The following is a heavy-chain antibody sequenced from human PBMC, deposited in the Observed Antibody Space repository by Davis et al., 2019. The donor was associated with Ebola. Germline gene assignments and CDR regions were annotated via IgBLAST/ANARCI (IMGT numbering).Heavy chain of an antibody. D-gene: IGHD2-2*02. J-gene: IGHJ4*02. Sequence: SVKVSCKASGGTFSSYTISWVRQAPGQGLEWMGRIIPILGIANYAQKFQGRVTITADKSTSTAYMELSSLRSENTAVYYCASHTHRKYYFDYWGQGTLVTVSS. CDR1: GGTFSSYT. CDR2: IIPILGIA. CDR3: ASHTHRKYYFDY. V-gene: IGHV1-69*02.